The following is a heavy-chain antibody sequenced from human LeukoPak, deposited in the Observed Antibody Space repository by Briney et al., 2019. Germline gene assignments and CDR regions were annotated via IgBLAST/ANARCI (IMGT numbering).Heavy chain of an antibody. CDR2: IYYSGTT. J-gene: IGHJ4*02. V-gene: IGHV4-39*07. CDR1: GGSISSSPYY. Sequence: PSETLSLTCTVSGGSISSSPYYWGWIRQPPGKGLEWIGSIYYSGTTHYNPSLESRVTISVDTSKNQFSLKLSSVTAADTAVYYCARTYCTNGVCFDYWGQGTLVTVSS. CDR3: ARTYCTNGVCFDY. D-gene: IGHD2-8*01.